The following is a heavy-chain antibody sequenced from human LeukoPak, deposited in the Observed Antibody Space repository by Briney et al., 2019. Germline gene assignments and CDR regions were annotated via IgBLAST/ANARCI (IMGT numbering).Heavy chain of an antibody. D-gene: IGHD3-16*02. V-gene: IGHV3-23*01. CDR2: ISGSGGST. CDR3: AKLGGGYDYVWGSYRPNWFDP. Sequence: GGSLRLSCAASGFTFSSHGMSWVRQAPGKGLEWVSAISGSGGSTYYADSVKGRFTISRDNSKNTLYLQMNSLRAEDTAVYYCAKLGGGYDYVWGSYRPNWFDPWGQGTLVTVSS. J-gene: IGHJ5*02. CDR1: GFTFSSHG.